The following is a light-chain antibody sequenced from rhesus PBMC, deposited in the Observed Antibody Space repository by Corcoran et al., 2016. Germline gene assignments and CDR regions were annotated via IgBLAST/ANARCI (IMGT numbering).Light chain of an antibody. CDR1: QSLLHSNGNTY. CDR3: MQSTKDPRT. CDR2: KVT. V-gene: IGKV2S2*01. J-gene: IGKJ1*01. Sequence: DIVMTQTPLSLPVTPGDPASISCRSSQSLLHSNGNTYLDWYLQRPGQSPRHLFYKVTNRASGVPDRVSASGAGTDFTLKISRVEPEDVGVYYCMQSTKDPRTFGQGTKVEIK.